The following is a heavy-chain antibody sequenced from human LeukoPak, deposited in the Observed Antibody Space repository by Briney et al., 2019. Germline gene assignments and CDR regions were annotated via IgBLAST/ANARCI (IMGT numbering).Heavy chain of an antibody. Sequence: SVKVSCKASGYTFTSYGISWVRQAPGQGLEWMGGIIPIFGTANYAQKFPGRVTITADESTSTAYMELSSLRSEDTAVYYCARARFPYDILTGYYNLYYFDYWGQGTLVTVSS. CDR1: GYTFTSYG. V-gene: IGHV1-69*13. CDR2: IIPIFGTA. J-gene: IGHJ4*02. CDR3: ARARFPYDILTGYYNLYYFDY. D-gene: IGHD3-9*01.